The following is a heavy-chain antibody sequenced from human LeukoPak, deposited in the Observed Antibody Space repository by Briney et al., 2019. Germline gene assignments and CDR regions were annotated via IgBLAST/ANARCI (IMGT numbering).Heavy chain of an antibody. CDR3: LFGLYSGTYHILDY. CDR1: GFTFSDYY. CDR2: ISSSGSTI. D-gene: IGHD1-26*01. J-gene: IGHJ4*02. V-gene: IGHV3-11*04. Sequence: GGSLRLSCAASGFTFSDYYMSWIRQAPGKGLEWVSYISSSGSTIYYADSVKGRFTISRDNAKNSLYLQMNSLRAEDTAVYYCLFGLYSGTYHILDYWGQGTLVTVSS.